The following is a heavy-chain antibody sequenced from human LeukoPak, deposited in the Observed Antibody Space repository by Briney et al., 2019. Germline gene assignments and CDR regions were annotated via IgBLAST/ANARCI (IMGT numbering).Heavy chain of an antibody. J-gene: IGHJ3*02. D-gene: IGHD2-21*01. CDR3: ARGVWSSRSAFDI. CDR2: IKPDATEK. CDR1: GFSFTTSW. V-gene: IGHV3-7*01. Sequence: GGSLRLSCAASGFSFTTSWMSWVRQAPGKGLEWVANIKPDATEKHYVDYVRGRFPISRDNDQNSLSLEMSSLRAEDTAVYYCARGVWSSRSAFDIWGQGTMVTVSS.